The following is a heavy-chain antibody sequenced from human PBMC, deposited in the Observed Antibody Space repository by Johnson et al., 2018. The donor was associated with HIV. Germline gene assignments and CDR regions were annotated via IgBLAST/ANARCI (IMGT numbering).Heavy chain of an antibody. Sequence: QVQLVESGGGLVRPGGSLRLSCAVSGITVSSNYMSWVRQAPGKGLEWVAFIAHDGSIQHYADSVKGRFTMSRDNSKNSLYVQMNSLRPEDTAFYYCAKDDKVGVWYSDAFDVWGQGTMVTVSS. CDR3: AKDDKVGVWYSDAFDV. V-gene: IGHV3-30*02. CDR2: IAHDGSIQ. J-gene: IGHJ3*01. D-gene: IGHD6-19*01. CDR1: GITVSSNY.